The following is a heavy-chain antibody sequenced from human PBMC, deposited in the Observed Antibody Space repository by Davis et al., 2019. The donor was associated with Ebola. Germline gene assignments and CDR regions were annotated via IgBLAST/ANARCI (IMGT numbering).Heavy chain of an antibody. J-gene: IGHJ6*02. Sequence: GGSLRLSCAASGFTVSSYGMHWVRQAPGKGLEWVAVISYDGSNKYYADSVTGRFTISRDNSKNTLYLQMSSLRAEDTAVYYCATSYGPYYYYGMDVWGQGTTVTVSS. CDR1: GFTVSSYG. CDR3: ATSYGPYYYYGMDV. V-gene: IGHV3-30*03. D-gene: IGHD5-18*01. CDR2: ISYDGSNK.